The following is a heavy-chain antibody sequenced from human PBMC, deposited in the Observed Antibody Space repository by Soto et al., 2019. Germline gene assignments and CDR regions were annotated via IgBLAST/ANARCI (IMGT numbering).Heavy chain of an antibody. D-gene: IGHD2-8*02. J-gene: IGHJ4*02. V-gene: IGHV3-23*01. Sequence: GGSLRLSCAASGFSFTNFAMSWVRQAPGKGLEWVAGIGASGDITWYADSVKGRLSISRDNSKNTLYLQLNSLRFEDTAVYYCAKDDFTDRGVDYFDYWGPGTLVTVSS. CDR1: GFSFTNFA. CDR3: AKDDFTDRGVDYFDY. CDR2: IGASGDIT.